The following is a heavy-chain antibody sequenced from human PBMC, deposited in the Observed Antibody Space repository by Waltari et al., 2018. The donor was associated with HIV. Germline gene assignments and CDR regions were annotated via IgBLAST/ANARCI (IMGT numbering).Heavy chain of an antibody. CDR2: ISWNSGSI. CDR1: GFTFAAYA. V-gene: IGHV3-9*01. Sequence: EVQLVESGGGLVQPGRSLRLSCAASGFTFAAYAMPWVRQAPGKGLEWVSGISWNSGSIGYADSVKGRFTISRDNAKNSLYLQMNSLRAEDTALYYCAKSSVAGTSVWGQGTLVTVSS. J-gene: IGHJ4*02. CDR3: AKSSVAGTSV. D-gene: IGHD6-19*01.